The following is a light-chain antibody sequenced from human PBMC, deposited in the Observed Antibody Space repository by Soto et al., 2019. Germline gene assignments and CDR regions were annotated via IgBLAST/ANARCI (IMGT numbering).Light chain of an antibody. CDR3: QQRSNWQT. V-gene: IGKV3-11*01. CDR2: DAS. CDR1: QSVSSN. Sequence: EIVLTQSPATLSLSPGERATLSCRASQSVSSNLVWYQQKPGQAPRLLIYDASNRATGIPARFSGSGSGTDFTLTISSLEPEDFAVYYCQQRSNWQTFGQGTKVEIK. J-gene: IGKJ1*01.